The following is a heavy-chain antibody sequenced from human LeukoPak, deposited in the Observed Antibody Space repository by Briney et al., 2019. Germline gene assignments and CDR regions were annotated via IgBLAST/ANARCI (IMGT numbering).Heavy chain of an antibody. CDR3: VRVTHSSYSYGYGHGDY. J-gene: IGHJ4*02. D-gene: IGHD5-18*01. Sequence: GRSLRLSCAASGFIFSAYAMHWVRQAPGKGLEWVAVIWYDGSNKYYADSVKGRFTISRDNSKNTLYLQMNSLRAEDTAVYYCVRVTHSSYSYGYGHGDYWGQGTLVTVSS. CDR2: IWYDGSNK. V-gene: IGHV3-33*01. CDR1: GFIFSAYA.